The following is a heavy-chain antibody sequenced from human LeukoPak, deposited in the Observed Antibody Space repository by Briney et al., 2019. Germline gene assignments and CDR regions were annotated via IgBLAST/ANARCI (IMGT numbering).Heavy chain of an antibody. CDR3: ARDVKYYDILTGYYIDI. V-gene: IGHV1-2*02. CDR1: GYTFTGYY. CDR2: INPNSGGT. D-gene: IGHD3-9*01. Sequence: ASVKVSCKASGYTFTGYYMHWVRQAPGQGLEWMGWINPNSGGTNYAQKFQGRVTMTRDTSISTAYMELSRLRSDDTAVYYCARDVKYYDILTGYYIDIWGQGTMVTVSS. J-gene: IGHJ3*02.